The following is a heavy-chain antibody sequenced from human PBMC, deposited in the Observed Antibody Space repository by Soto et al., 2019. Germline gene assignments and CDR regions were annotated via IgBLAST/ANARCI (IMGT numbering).Heavy chain of an antibody. D-gene: IGHD1-26*01. Sequence: PGGSLRLSCTASGFTLQNYAMAWVRQAPGKGLEWVSTLIGGHYGTAYSYSVKGRFTVSRDNSKNCLYLQMNSLGAEDTATYFCAKDLGANGVGAPINYWGHGSLVTVSS. CDR3: AKDLGANGVGAPINY. J-gene: IGHJ4*01. CDR1: GFTLQNYA. CDR2: LIGGHYGT. V-gene: IGHV3-23*01.